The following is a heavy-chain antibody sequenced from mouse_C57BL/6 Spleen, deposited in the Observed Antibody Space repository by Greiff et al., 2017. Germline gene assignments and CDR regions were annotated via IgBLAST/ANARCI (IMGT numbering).Heavy chain of an antibody. CDR2: IWRGGST. CDR1: GFSLTSYG. Sequence: QVQLQQSGPGLVQPSQSLSITCTASGFSLTSYGVHWVRQSPGKGLEWLGVIWRGGSTDYNAAFMSRLSITKDNSKSQVFFKMNSLQADDTAIYYCAENVSYDRYYPDYWGQGTTLTVSS. V-gene: IGHV2-5*01. J-gene: IGHJ2*01. D-gene: IGHD2-3*01. CDR3: AENVSYDRYYPDY.